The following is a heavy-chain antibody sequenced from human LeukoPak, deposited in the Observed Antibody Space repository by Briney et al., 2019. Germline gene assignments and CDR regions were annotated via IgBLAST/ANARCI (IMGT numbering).Heavy chain of an antibody. CDR1: GFTFDTYA. CDR3: AKGGGYDSDYYYYGMDV. CDR2: ISGSGGST. J-gene: IGHJ6*02. Sequence: GGSLRLSCAASGFTFDTYAMSWVRQAPGKGLEWVSAISGSGGSTYYADSVKGRFTISRDNSKNTLYLQMNNLRAEDTAVYYCAKGGGYDSDYYYYGMDVWGQGTTVTVSS. D-gene: IGHD5-12*01. V-gene: IGHV3-23*01.